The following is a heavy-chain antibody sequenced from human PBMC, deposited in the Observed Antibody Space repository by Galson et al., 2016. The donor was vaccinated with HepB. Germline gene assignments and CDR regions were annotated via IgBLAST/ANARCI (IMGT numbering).Heavy chain of an antibody. V-gene: IGHV1-18*01. Sequence: SVKVSCKASGYRFASYGFSWLRQAPGQGLEWMGWISASNGKTDYPQKFQGRVTMTTDTSTNTPYMEMRSLRSDDTAVYYCARDDKSGGWSWFDPWGQGTLVTVSS. D-gene: IGHD6-13*01. J-gene: IGHJ5*02. CDR3: ARDDKSGGWSWFDP. CDR2: ISASNGKT. CDR1: GYRFASYG.